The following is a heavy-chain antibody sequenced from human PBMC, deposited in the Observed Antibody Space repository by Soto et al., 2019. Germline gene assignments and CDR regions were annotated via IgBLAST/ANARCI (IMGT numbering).Heavy chain of an antibody. V-gene: IGHV4-59*08. CDR3: ARTGSELWFGETNWFYP. J-gene: IGHJ5*02. CDR2: IYYSGST. D-gene: IGHD3-10*01. CDR1: GGSISSYY. Sequence: SETLSLTCTVSGGSISSYYWSWIRQPPGKGLEWIGYIYYSGSTNYNPSLKSRVTISVDTSKNQFSLKLSSVTAADTAVYYCARTGSELWFGETNWFYPWGQGTLVTVSS.